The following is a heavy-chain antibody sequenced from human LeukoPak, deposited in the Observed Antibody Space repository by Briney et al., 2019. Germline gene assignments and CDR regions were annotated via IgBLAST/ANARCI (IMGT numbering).Heavy chain of an antibody. Sequence: SETLSLTCAVYGGSFSGYYWSWIRQPPGKGLEWIGEINHSGSTNYNPSLKSRVTISVDTSKNQFPLKLSSVTAADTAVYYCARGPSGNYDFWSGYPRLHYYYYMDVWGKGTTVTVSS. CDR1: GGSFSGYY. CDR2: INHSGST. D-gene: IGHD3-3*01. J-gene: IGHJ6*03. V-gene: IGHV4-34*01. CDR3: ARGPSGNYDFWSGYPRLHYYYYMDV.